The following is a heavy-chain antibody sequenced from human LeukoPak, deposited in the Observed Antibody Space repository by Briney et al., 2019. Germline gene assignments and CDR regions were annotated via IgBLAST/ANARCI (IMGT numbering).Heavy chain of an antibody. D-gene: IGHD2-2*01. J-gene: IGHJ6*02. V-gene: IGHV1-2*06. Sequence: ASVKVSCKASGYTFTGYYMHWVRQAPGQGLEWMGRINPNSGGTNYAQKFQGRVTMTRDTSISTAYMELSRLRSDDTAVYYCARGNCSSTSCYRPYYYYGMDVWGQGTTVTVSS. CDR1: GYTFTGYY. CDR2: INPNSGGT. CDR3: ARGNCSSTSCYRPYYYYGMDV.